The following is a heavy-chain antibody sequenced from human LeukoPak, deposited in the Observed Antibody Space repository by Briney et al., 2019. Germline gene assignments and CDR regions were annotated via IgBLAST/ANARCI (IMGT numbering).Heavy chain of an antibody. Sequence: PSETLSLTCTVSGGSISSYYWSWIRQPPGKGVEWIGYIYYSGSTNYNPSLKNRVTISVDTSENKFSLNLSSVPAAAQAVYYCARQDYYYGSRSYYFDYSGHRTLVTVS. CDR1: GGSISSYY. D-gene: IGHD3-10*01. J-gene: IGHJ4*01. CDR3: ARQDYYYGSRSYYFDY. V-gene: IGHV4-59*08. CDR2: IYYSGST.